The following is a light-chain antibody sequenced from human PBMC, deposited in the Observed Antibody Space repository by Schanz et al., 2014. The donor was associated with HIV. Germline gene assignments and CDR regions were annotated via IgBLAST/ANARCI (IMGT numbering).Light chain of an antibody. CDR1: SSNIGNNY. J-gene: IGLJ1*01. CDR2: GNN. V-gene: IGLV1-40*01. Sequence: QSVLTQPPSVSGAPGQRVTISCSGSSSNIGNNYVSWYQQLPGTAPKLLIYGNNNRPSGVPDRFSGSKSDSSASLTITGLQAEDEGDYYCLSYDISLSSYVFGTGTKLTVL. CDR3: LSYDISLSSYV.